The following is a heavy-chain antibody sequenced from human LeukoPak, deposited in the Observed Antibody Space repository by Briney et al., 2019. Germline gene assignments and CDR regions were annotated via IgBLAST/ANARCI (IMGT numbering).Heavy chain of an antibody. CDR3: ARAGVVPAAINRAFDI. D-gene: IGHD2-2*02. CDR2: IYFNGDT. V-gene: IGHV4-30-4*08. CDR1: GGSIRSGDYY. J-gene: IGHJ3*02. Sequence: SETLSLTCIVSGGSIRSGDYYWSWIRQPPERGLEWIGYIYFNGDTYYNASLKSRLSISVDTSKNQFSLKLTSVTAADTAVYYCARAGVVPAAINRAFDIWGQGTMVTVSS.